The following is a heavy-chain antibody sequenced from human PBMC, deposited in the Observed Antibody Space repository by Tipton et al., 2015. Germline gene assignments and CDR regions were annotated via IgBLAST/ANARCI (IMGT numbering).Heavy chain of an antibody. D-gene: IGHD4-23*01. V-gene: IGHV4-59*01. CDR2: IYYSGST. CDR1: GGSITSYY. Sequence: TLSLTCNVSGGSITSYYWSWIRQPPGKGLEWIGYIYYSGSTKYSPSLKSRVTISVDSSKTQLSLKLSSVTASDTAVYYCARARGRHGGLFDSWGQGTLVTVSS. CDR3: ARARGRHGGLFDS. J-gene: IGHJ4*02.